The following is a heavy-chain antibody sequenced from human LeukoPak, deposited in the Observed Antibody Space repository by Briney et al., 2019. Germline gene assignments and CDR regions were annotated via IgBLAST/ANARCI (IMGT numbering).Heavy chain of an antibody. Sequence: GGSLRLSCAASGFTFSSYAMSWVRQAPGQGREWVSTIGVSGGSTYYADSVKGRFTISRDNSQNTLYLQMNSLRAEDTAVYYCAKDRSYCGSDCYSTYFDYWGQGTLLTVSS. J-gene: IGHJ4*02. CDR1: GFTFSSYA. V-gene: IGHV3-23*01. D-gene: IGHD2-21*02. CDR2: IGVSGGST. CDR3: AKDRSYCGSDCYSTYFDY.